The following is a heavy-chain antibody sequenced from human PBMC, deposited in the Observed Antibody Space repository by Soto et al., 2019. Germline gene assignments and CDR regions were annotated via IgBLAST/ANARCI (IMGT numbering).Heavy chain of an antibody. CDR3: ARSRGVAATPDMPNYDAFDI. D-gene: IGHD2-15*01. CDR1: SGSISSSNW. CDR2: IYHSGST. J-gene: IGHJ3*02. Sequence: SETLSLTCAVSSGSISSSNWWSWVRQPPGKGLEWIGEIYHSGSTNYNPSLKSRVTISVDKSKNQFSLKLSSVTAADTAVYYCARSRGVAATPDMPNYDAFDIWGQGTMVTVSS. V-gene: IGHV4-4*02.